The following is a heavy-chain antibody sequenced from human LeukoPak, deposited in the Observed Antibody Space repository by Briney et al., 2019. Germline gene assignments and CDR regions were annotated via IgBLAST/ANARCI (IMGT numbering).Heavy chain of an antibody. J-gene: IGHJ4*02. CDR3: ASIPKDWGYYDSSGYLDY. CDR1: GGSISSGGYY. CDR2: IYYSGST. V-gene: IGHV4-31*03. Sequence: SETLSLTCTVSGGSISSGGYYWSWIRQHPGKGLEWIGYIYYSGSTYYNPSLRSRVTISVDTSKNQFSLKLSSVTAADTAVYYCASIPKDWGYYDSSGYLDYWGQGTLVTVSS. D-gene: IGHD3-22*01.